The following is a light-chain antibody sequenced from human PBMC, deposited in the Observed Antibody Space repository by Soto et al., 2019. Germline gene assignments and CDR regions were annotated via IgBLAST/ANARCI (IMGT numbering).Light chain of an antibody. Sequence: QSELPQPASVSGSPGQSITISCTGTNSDIGGYNFVSWYQHHPGKAPKLMIFEVSNRPSGVSNRFSGSKSGNTASLTISGLQTGDEADYYCSSFTSSDTDVFGTGTKVTVL. CDR1: NSDIGGYNF. CDR2: EVS. V-gene: IGLV2-14*01. CDR3: SSFTSSDTDV. J-gene: IGLJ1*01.